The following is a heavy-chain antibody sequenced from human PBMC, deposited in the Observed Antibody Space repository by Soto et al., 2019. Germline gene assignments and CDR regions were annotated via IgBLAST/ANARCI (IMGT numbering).Heavy chain of an antibody. CDR2: IYPGDSVT. J-gene: IGHJ4*02. CDR3: ARPPREYYYDTYYFDY. CDR1: GYSFTSYW. Sequence: EVQLVQSGAEVKKPGESLKISCKGSGYSFTSYWIGWVRQMPGKGLEWMGIIYPGDSVTRYSPSFQGQVTISADKSIRTAYLQWSSLKASGTAMYYCARPPREYYYDTYYFDYWGQGTLVTVSS. V-gene: IGHV5-51*01. D-gene: IGHD3-22*01.